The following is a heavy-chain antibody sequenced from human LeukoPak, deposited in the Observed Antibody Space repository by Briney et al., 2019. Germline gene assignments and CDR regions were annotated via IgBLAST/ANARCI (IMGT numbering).Heavy chain of an antibody. CDR2: IIPILGIV. Sequence: SVKVSCKASGGTFSSYAISWVRQAPGQGLEWMGRIIPILGIVNYAQKFQGRVTITADKSTSTAYMELSSLRSEDTAVYYCARDLAYSYGYFDYWGQGTLVTVSS. J-gene: IGHJ4*02. D-gene: IGHD5-18*01. V-gene: IGHV1-69*04. CDR1: GGTFSSYA. CDR3: ARDLAYSYGYFDY.